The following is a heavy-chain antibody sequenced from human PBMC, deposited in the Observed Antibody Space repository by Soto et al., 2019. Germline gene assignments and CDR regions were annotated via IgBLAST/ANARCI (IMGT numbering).Heavy chain of an antibody. D-gene: IGHD3-22*01. CDR1: GYSFTSYG. V-gene: IGHV1-18*01. Sequence: QVQLVQSGGEVKEPGASVQVSCKASGYSFTSYGINWVRQVPGQGLERMGWISTYDGTTKYAQKVQGRVTMTTDESTSTAYMELRSLRSDDTAVYYCARDQVFEDSRGNLAGYWGQGTLVTVSS. J-gene: IGHJ4*02. CDR2: ISTYDGTT. CDR3: ARDQVFEDSRGNLAGY.